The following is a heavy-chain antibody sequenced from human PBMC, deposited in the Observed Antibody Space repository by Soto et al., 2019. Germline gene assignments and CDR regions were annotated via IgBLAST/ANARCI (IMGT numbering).Heavy chain of an antibody. V-gene: IGHV3-23*04. Sequence: EVQLVASGGGLVNPGGSLRLSCAASGLSVNIYYMNWVRQAPGKGLERVSAISGSGDDTYYADSGEGRFTISRHNSKNTLYLQVSSLRAEATAIYSCARNDRLRVGGQGTRVTVSS. CDR1: GLSVNIYY. CDR2: ISGSGDDT. CDR3: ARNDRLRV. J-gene: IGHJ4*02. D-gene: IGHD2-15*01.